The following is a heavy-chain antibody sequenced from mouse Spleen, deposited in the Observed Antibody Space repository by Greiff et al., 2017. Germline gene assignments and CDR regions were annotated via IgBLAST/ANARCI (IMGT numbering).Heavy chain of an antibody. D-gene: IGHD3-1*01. CDR3: AVQLGLHPFDY. J-gene: IGHJ2*01. Sequence: VKLMESGPELVKPGASVKISCKASGYAFSSSWMNWVKQRPGKGLEWIGRIYPGDGDTNYNGKFKGKATLTADKSSSTAYMQLSSLTSEDSAVYFCAVQLGLHPFDYWGQGTTLTVSS. CDR2: IYPGDGDT. CDR1: GYAFSSSW. V-gene: IGHV1-82*01.